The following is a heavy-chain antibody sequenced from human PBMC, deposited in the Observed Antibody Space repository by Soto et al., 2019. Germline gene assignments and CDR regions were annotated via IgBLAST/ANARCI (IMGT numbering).Heavy chain of an antibody. J-gene: IGHJ3*02. CDR1: GYPVTAYY. V-gene: IGHV1-2*02. D-gene: IGHD3-3*01. CDR3: ARGGGVGVAGSAAFDM. CDR2: INPATGAA. Sequence: QLHLVQSGAVVKKPGASVTVSCSASGYPVTAYYMHWVRQAPGRGLEWMGGINPATGAAKYTQTFQGRVTMTRDTSTSPVFMELSGLTSEDPAVFYWARGGGVGVAGSAAFDMWGQGTLVTVSS.